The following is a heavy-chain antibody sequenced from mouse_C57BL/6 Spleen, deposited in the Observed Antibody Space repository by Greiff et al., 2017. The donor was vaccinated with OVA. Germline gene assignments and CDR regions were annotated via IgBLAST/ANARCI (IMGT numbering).Heavy chain of an antibody. Sequence: VKLQESGAEPARPGASVKLSCKASGYTFTSYGISWVKQRTGQGLEWIGEIYPRSGNTYYNEKFKGKATLTADKSSSTAYMELRSLTSEDSAVYFCARRTTVVEDDYWGQGTTLTVSS. J-gene: IGHJ2*01. CDR2: IYPRSGNT. CDR3: ARRTTVVEDDY. D-gene: IGHD1-1*01. V-gene: IGHV1-81*01. CDR1: GYTFTSYG.